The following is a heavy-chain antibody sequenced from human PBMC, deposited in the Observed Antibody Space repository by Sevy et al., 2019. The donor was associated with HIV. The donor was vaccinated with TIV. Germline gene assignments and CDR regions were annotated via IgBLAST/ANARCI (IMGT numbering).Heavy chain of an antibody. CDR3: ARGGYYYGSGAQIGYYGMDV. J-gene: IGHJ6*02. Sequence: GGSLRLSCAASGFTFSSYAMHWVRQAPGKGLEWVAVISYDGSNKYDADSVKGRFTISRDNSKNTLYLQMNSLRAEDTAVYYCARGGYYYGSGAQIGYYGMDVWGQGTTVTVSS. D-gene: IGHD3-10*01. V-gene: IGHV3-30-3*01. CDR1: GFTFSSYA. CDR2: ISYDGSNK.